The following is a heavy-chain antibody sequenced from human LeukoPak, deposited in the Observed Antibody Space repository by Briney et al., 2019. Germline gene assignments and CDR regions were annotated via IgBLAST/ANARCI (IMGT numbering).Heavy chain of an antibody. Sequence: GGSLRLSCAASGFTFSSYAMTWVRQAPGRGLEWVSSIDANGAGTFYADSVKGRFSISRDNAKNTLGLQMHSLTAEDTAVYYCAKDQSYYNWFDPWGQGTLVTVSS. D-gene: IGHD3-10*01. CDR2: IDANGAGT. V-gene: IGHV3-23*01. CDR3: AKDQSYYNWFDP. CDR1: GFTFSSYA. J-gene: IGHJ5*02.